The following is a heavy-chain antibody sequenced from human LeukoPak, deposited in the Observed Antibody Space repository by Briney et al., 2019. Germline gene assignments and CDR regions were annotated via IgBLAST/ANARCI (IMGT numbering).Heavy chain of an antibody. CDR3: ARETPLRWYFDL. Sequence: SETLSLTCAVYGGSFSGYYWSWIRQPPGKGLEWIGEINHSGSTNYNPSLKSRVTISVDTSKNQFSLKLRSVTAADTAVYYCARETPLRWYFDLWGRGTLVTVSS. V-gene: IGHV4-34*01. J-gene: IGHJ2*01. CDR1: GGSFSGYY. CDR2: INHSGST.